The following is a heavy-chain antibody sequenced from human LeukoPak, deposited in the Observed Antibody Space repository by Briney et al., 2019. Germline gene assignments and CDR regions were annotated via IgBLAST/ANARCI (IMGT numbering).Heavy chain of an antibody. CDR2: ISGSGGST. V-gene: IGHV3-23*01. CDR3: AKDYAFEDYYDSSGYLY. Sequence: GGSLRLSCAASGFTFSSYAMSWVRQAPGKGLEWVTAISGSGGSTYYADSVKGRFTISRDNSKNTLYLQTNSLRAEDTAVYYCAKDYAFEDYYDSSGYLYWGQGTLVTVSS. CDR1: GFTFSSYA. J-gene: IGHJ4*02. D-gene: IGHD3-22*01.